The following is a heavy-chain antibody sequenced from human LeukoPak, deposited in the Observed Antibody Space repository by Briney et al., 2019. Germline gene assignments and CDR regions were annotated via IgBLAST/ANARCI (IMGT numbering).Heavy chain of an antibody. D-gene: IGHD3-22*01. Sequence: GASVKVSCKASGGTFSSYAISWVRQAPGQGLEWMGGIIPILGTANYAQKFQGRVTITADESTSTAYMELSSLRSEDTAVYYCASFNYYDSSGYLYYWGQGTLVTVSS. CDR1: GGTFSSYA. V-gene: IGHV1-69*13. CDR2: IIPILGTA. CDR3: ASFNYYDSSGYLYY. J-gene: IGHJ4*02.